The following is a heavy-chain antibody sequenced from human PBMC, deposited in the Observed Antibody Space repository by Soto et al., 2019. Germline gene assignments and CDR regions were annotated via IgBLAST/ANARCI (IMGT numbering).Heavy chain of an antibody. CDR3: ATQTISYTWGV. CDR2: LSRGDER. D-gene: IGHD3-16*01. J-gene: IGHJ4*02. CDR1: GAPITTTKW. V-gene: IGHV4-4*02. Sequence: QVQLQESGPGLVKPSETLSLTCTVSGAPITTTKWWAWVRLPPGKGLEWIGELSRGDERSSNPSLWGQCTMSLDKSNDHFSLKLTSVTAADTGISYLATQTISYTWGVWGRGASVTVSS.